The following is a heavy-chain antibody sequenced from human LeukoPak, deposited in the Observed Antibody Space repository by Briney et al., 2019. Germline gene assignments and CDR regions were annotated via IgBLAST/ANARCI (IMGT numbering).Heavy chain of an antibody. CDR2: ISSTSSYI. Sequence: PGGSLRLSCAVSGFTFSFSSYSMNWVRQAPGKGLEWVSSISSTSSYIHYADSVKGRFTISRDNAKNSLYLQMNSLRAEDTALYYCARDLGLDYWGQGTLVTVSS. CDR1: GFTFSFSSYS. CDR3: ARDLGLDY. D-gene: IGHD1-26*01. V-gene: IGHV3-21*06. J-gene: IGHJ4*02.